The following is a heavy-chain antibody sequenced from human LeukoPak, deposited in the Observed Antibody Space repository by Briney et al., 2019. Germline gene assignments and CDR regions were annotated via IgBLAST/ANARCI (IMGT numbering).Heavy chain of an antibody. D-gene: IGHD2-2*01. V-gene: IGHV1-2*02. Sequence: ASVKVSCKASGYTFTGYYMHWVRQAPGKGLEWMGWINPNSGGTNYAQKFQGRVTMTRDTSISTAYMELSRLRSDDTAVYYCARDPAVVVPAAIRQFWFDPWGQGTLVTVSS. J-gene: IGHJ5*02. CDR3: ARDPAVVVPAAIRQFWFDP. CDR1: GYTFTGYY. CDR2: INPNSGGT.